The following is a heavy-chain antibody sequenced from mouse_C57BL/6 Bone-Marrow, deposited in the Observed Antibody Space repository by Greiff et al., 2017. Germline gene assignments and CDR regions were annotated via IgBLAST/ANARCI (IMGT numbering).Heavy chain of an antibody. D-gene: IGHD1-1*01. CDR3: ARHEEVYYYGSSYGYFDV. V-gene: IGHV1-62-2*01. Sequence: QVQLKQSGAELVKPGASVKLSCKASGYTFTEYTIHWVKQRSGQGLEWIGWFYPGSGSIKYNEKFKDKATLTADKSSSTVYMELSRLTSEDSAVYFCARHEEVYYYGSSYGYFDVWGTGTTVTVSS. J-gene: IGHJ1*03. CDR2: FYPGSGSI. CDR1: GYTFTEYT.